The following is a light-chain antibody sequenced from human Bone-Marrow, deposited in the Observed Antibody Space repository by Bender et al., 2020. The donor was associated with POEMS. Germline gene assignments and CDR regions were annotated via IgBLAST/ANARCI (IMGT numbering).Light chain of an antibody. J-gene: IGLJ1*01. V-gene: IGLV4-69*01. CDR3: QTWGPGFYV. Sequence: HLVLTQSPSASASLGASVKLTCTLNSGHSTYAVAWHQQQPEKGPRYLMKVKSDGTHDKGDGIPDRFSGSSSWAERHLTISSLQSEDEADYYCQTWGPGFYVFGPGTRVTVL. CDR1: SGHSTYA. CDR2: VKSDGTH.